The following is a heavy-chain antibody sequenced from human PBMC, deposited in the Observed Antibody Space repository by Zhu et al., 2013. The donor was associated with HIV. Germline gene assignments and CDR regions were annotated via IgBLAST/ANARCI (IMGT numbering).Heavy chain of an antibody. J-gene: IGHJ3*02. V-gene: IGHV1-69*06. Sequence: QVQLVQSGAEVKKPGSSVKVSCKASGGTFSSYAISWVRQAPGQGLEWMGGIIPIFGTANYAQKFQGRVTITADKSTSTAYMELSSLRSEDTAVYYCARDQGPSANYYDSSGDAFDIWGQGTMVTVSS. CDR3: ARDQGPSANYYDSSGDAFDI. D-gene: IGHD3-22*01. CDR2: IIPIFGTA. CDR1: GGTFSSYA.